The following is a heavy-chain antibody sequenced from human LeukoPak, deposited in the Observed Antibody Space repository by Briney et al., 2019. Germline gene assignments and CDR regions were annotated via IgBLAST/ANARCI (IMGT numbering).Heavy chain of an antibody. J-gene: IGHJ6*02. V-gene: IGHV1-24*01. Sequence: ASVKVSCKVSGYTLTELSMHWVRQAPGKGLEWMGGFDPEDGETIYAQKFQGRVTMTEDTSTDTAYMELSSLRSEDTAVYYCATVRRITMAGADYYGMDVWGQGTTVTVSS. CDR2: FDPEDGET. CDR1: GYTLTELS. CDR3: ATVRRITMAGADYYGMDV. D-gene: IGHD3-10*01.